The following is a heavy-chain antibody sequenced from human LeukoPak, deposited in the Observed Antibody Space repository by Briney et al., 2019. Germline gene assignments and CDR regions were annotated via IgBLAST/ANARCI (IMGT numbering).Heavy chain of an antibody. CDR3: AKSVWEYYFDY. D-gene: IGHD1-26*01. CDR2: MSGSGGST. J-gene: IGHJ4*02. V-gene: IGHV3-23*01. Sequence: GGSLRLSCAASGFTFSSYAMSWVGQAPGKGLEWVSPMSGSGGSTYYADSVKGRFTISRDNSENTLYVQMNSLRAEDTAVYYCAKSVWEYYFDYWGQGTLVTVSS. CDR1: GFTFSSYA.